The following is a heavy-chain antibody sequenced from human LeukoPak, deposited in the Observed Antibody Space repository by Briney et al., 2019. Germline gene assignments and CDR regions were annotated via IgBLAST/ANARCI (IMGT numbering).Heavy chain of an antibody. J-gene: IGHJ4*02. CDR3: ARATPAAADYFDY. D-gene: IGHD6-13*01. Sequence: PSETLSLTCTVSGGSISSYYWSWIRQPPGKGLEWIGYIYYSGSTNYNPSLKSRVTISVDTSKNQFSLKLSSVTAADTAVYYCARATPAAADYFDYWGQGTLVTVSS. CDR2: IYYSGST. V-gene: IGHV4-59*01. CDR1: GGSISSYY.